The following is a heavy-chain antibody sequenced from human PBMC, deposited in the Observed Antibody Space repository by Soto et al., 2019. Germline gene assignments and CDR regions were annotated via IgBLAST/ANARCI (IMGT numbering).Heavy chain of an antibody. CDR2: INPNSGGT. D-gene: IGHD3-9*01. CDR1: GYTFTGYY. CDR3: ARDRERHHYDILTGFPATPYGMDV. Sequence: GASVKVSCKASGYTFTGYYMHWVRQAPGQGLEWMGWINPNSGGTNYAQKFQGWVTMTRDTSISTAYMELSRLRSDDTAVYYCARDRERHHYDILTGFPATPYGMDVWGQGTTVTVSS. J-gene: IGHJ6*02. V-gene: IGHV1-2*04.